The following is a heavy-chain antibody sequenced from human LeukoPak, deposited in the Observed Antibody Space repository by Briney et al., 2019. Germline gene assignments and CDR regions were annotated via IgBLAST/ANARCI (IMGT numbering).Heavy chain of an antibody. Sequence: GGSLRLSCAASGFTFSSYAMSWVRQAPGKGLEWVSAISGSGGSTYYADSVKGRFTISRDNSKNTLYLQMNSLRAEDTALYYCAKDHTRANSVFDYQLRIWRGSFFVYWGQGTLVTVSS. V-gene: IGHV3-23*01. D-gene: IGHD2-2*01. J-gene: IGHJ4*02. CDR1: GFTFSSYA. CDR2: ISGSGGST. CDR3: AKDHTRANSVFDYQLRIWRGSFFVY.